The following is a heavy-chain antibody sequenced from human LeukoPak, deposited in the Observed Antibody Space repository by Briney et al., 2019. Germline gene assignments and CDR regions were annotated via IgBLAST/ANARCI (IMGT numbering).Heavy chain of an antibody. CDR3: ARGRYCSGGSCYVDY. CDR2: INHSGST. D-gene: IGHD2-15*01. CDR1: GGSFSGYY. J-gene: IGHJ4*02. Sequence: SSETLSLTCAVYGGSFSGYYWSWIRQPAGKGLEWIGEINHSGSTNYNPSLKSRVTISVDTSKNQFSLKLSSVTAADTAVYYCARGRYCSGGSCYVDYWGQGTLVTVSS. V-gene: IGHV4-34*01.